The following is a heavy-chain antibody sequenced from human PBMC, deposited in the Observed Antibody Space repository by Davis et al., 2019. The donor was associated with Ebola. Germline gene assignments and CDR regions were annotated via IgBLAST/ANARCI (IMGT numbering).Heavy chain of an antibody. J-gene: IGHJ6*04. Sequence: GGSLRLSCAASGFIVSDKYMSWVRQAPGKGLEWVSVIYRDERTYYADSVKGRFTVSRDNSENMLYLQMSTLRAEDTAVYYCARENTRMNLRMDVWGKGTTVTVSS. D-gene: IGHD2-15*01. CDR2: IYRDERT. V-gene: IGHV3-53*01. CDR1: GFIVSDKY. CDR3: ARENTRMNLRMDV.